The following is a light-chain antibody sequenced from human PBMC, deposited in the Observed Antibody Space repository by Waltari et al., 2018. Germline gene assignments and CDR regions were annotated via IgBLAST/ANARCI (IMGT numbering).Light chain of an antibody. V-gene: IGKV3-15*01. J-gene: IGKJ2*01. CDR3: QQYNHYYS. Sequence: IVMTQSPATLSVSPGEGATLSCRASQRIATNLAWYQQKPGQGPRLLISEASTRVAGIPARFSGGGSGTEFTLTISSLQSEDFAVYYCQQYNHYYSFGQGTRLEIK. CDR2: EAS. CDR1: QRIATN.